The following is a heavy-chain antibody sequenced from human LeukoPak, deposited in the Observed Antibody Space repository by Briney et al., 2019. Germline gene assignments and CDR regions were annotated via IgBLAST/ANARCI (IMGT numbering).Heavy chain of an antibody. J-gene: IGHJ5*02. V-gene: IGHV3-21*01. CDR2: ISTSSSYI. Sequence: GSLRLSCAAARFTFSNYTMNLVRQAPGKGLEWVSTISTSSSYIFYADSVKGRFTISRDNAKNSLYLQMNSLRAEDTAVYYCARGLTGDYYYDSSAYFPYNWFDPWGQGTLVTVSS. D-gene: IGHD3-22*01. CDR3: ARGLTGDYYYDSSAYFPYNWFDP. CDR1: RFTFSNYT.